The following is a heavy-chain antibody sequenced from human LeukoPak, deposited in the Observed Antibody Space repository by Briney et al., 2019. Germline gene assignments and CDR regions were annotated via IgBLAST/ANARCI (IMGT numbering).Heavy chain of an antibody. CDR3: ARAHSSSLAWFDP. J-gene: IGHJ5*02. V-gene: IGHV3-21*01. Sequence: SGGSLRLSCAASGFTFSSYSMNWVRQAPGKGLEWASSISSSSSYIYYADSVKGRFTISRDNAKNSLYLQMNSLRAEDTAVYYCARAHSSSLAWFDPWGQGTLVTVSS. D-gene: IGHD6-13*01. CDR2: ISSSSSYI. CDR1: GFTFSSYS.